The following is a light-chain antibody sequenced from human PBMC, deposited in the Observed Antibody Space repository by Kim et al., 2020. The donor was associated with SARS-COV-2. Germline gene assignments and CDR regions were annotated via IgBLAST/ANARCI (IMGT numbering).Light chain of an antibody. J-gene: IGKJ2*01. CDR2: GAS. CDR3: QQYGSSLYT. Sequence: EIVLTQSPGPRSLSPGERATLSCRASQSVSSSYLAWYQQKPGQAPRLLIYGASSRATGIPDRFSGSGSGTDFTLTISRLEPEDFAVYYCQQYGSSLYTFGQGTKLEI. CDR1: QSVSSSY. V-gene: IGKV3-20*01.